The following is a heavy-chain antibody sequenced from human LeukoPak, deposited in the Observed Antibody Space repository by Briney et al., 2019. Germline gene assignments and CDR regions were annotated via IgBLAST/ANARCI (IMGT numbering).Heavy chain of an antibody. V-gene: IGHV3-21*01. J-gene: IGHJ4*02. Sequence: GGSLRLSCGASGFSFSLYGMHWVRQAPGKGLEWVSCIFSRSESIFYADSVKGRFTISRDNAKNSLYLQMDSLRAEDTAVYYCARDFLHSSTSRPFDYWGQGTLVTVSS. CDR3: ARDFLHSSTSRPFDY. CDR1: GFSFSLYG. D-gene: IGHD2-2*01. CDR2: IFSRSESI.